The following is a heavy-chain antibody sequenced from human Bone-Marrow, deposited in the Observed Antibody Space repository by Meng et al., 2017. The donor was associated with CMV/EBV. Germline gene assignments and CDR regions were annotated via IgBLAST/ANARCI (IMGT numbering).Heavy chain of an antibody. CDR1: GFTFGSYG. CDR2: TQYDGTKK. V-gene: IGHV3-30*02. Sequence: GESLKISCAASGFTFGSYGFHWVRQAPGKGLEWVSFTQYDGTKKYYVDSVKGRFTISRDNSKNTLYLQMNSLRAEDTAVYYCAKGGCAGEDFYAMDVWGQGTAVTVSS. J-gene: IGHJ6*01. CDR3: AKGGCAGEDFYAMDV. D-gene: IGHD3-10*01.